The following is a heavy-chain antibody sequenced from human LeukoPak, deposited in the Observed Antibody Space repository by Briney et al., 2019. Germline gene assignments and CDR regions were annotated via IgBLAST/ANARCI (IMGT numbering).Heavy chain of an antibody. V-gene: IGHV3-23*01. CDR2: ISGSGGST. CDR1: GFTFSSYA. Sequence: GGSLRLSCEASGFTFSSYAMSWVRQAPGKGLEWVSAISGSGGSTYYADSVKGRFTISRHESKNTLYLQMNSLRAEDTAVYYCARGVYDILTGYCYGMDVWGQGTTVTVS. J-gene: IGHJ6*02. CDR3: ARGVYDILTGYCYGMDV. D-gene: IGHD3-9*01.